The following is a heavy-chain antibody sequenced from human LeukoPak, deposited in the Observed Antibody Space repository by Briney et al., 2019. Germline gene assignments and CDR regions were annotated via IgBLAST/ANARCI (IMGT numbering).Heavy chain of an antibody. CDR3: ARESGYYDSSGYRDAFDI. D-gene: IGHD3-22*01. CDR2: IYYSGST. Sequence: PSETLSLTCTVSGGSISSYYWSWIRQPPGKGLEWIGYIYYSGSTNYNPSLKSRVTISVDTSKNQFSLKLSSVTAADTAVYYCARESGYYDSSGYRDAFDIWGQGTMVTVSS. V-gene: IGHV4-59*01. J-gene: IGHJ3*02. CDR1: GGSISSYY.